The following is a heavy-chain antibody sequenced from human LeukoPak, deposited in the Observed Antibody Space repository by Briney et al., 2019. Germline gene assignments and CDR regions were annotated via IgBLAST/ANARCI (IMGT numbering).Heavy chain of an antibody. CDR3: AKATTFDWLPLDY. D-gene: IGHD3-9*01. V-gene: IGHV3-23*01. CDR1: GFTFNNYA. J-gene: IGHJ4*02. CDR2: VSGSGGRV. Sequence: GGSLRLSCAASGFTFNNYAMNWVRQSPGEGLEWVSGVSGSGGRVYYADSVRGRFTISRDNSKSTLYLQMNSLRAEDTAVYYCAKATTFDWLPLDYWGQGTLVTVSS.